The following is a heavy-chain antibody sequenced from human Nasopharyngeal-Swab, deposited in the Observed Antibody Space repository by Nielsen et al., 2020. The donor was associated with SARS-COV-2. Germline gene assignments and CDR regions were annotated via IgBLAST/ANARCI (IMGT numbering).Heavy chain of an antibody. Sequence: GESLKISCAASGFTFSSYAMHWVRQAPGKGLEWVAVISYDGSNKYYADSVKGRFTISRDNSKNTLYLQMNSLRAEDTAVYYCARGIRGYSDGPYFDYWGQGTLVTVSS. V-gene: IGHV3-30-3*01. J-gene: IGHJ4*02. CDR1: GFTFSSYA. CDR3: ARGIRGYSDGPYFDY. CDR2: ISYDGSNK. D-gene: IGHD5-18*01.